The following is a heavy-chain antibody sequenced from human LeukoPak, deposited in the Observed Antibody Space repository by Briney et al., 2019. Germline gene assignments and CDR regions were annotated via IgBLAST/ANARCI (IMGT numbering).Heavy chain of an antibody. CDR3: ARDRSGSGWPQDY. J-gene: IGHJ4*02. D-gene: IGHD6-19*01. CDR1: GYPFTSYA. CDR2: INAGNGNT. V-gene: IGHV1-3*01. Sequence: ASVKVSCKASGYPFTSYAMHWVRQAPGQRLEWMGWINAGNGNTKYSQKFQGRVTITRDTSASTAYMELSSLRSEDTAVYYCARDRSGSGWPQDYWGQGTLVTVSS.